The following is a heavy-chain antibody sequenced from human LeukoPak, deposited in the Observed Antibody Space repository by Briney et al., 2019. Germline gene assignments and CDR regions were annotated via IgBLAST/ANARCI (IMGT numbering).Heavy chain of an antibody. V-gene: IGHV3-74*01. Sequence: GRSLRLSCIVSGFSFDEYGMHWVRLAPGKGLVWVSRIKGDGSDPIYADSVKGRFTISRDNAKKTLSLQMNSLRAEDTAVYYCATGPYTAYSYWGQGTLVTVSS. J-gene: IGHJ4*02. D-gene: IGHD2-15*01. CDR3: ATGPYTAYSY. CDR2: IKGDGSDP. CDR1: GFSFDEYG.